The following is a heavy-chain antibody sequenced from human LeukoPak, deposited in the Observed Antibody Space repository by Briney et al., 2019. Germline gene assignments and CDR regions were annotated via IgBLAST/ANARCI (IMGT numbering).Heavy chain of an antibody. CDR3: ARHAMASPFDY. Sequence: SETLSLTCTVSGGSISSYYWSWIRQPPGKGLEWIGYIYYSGSTNYNPSLKSRVTISVDTSKNQFSLKLSSVTAADTAVYFCARHAMASPFDYWGQGTLVTVSS. V-gene: IGHV4-59*08. D-gene: IGHD5-24*01. CDR2: IYYSGST. J-gene: IGHJ4*02. CDR1: GGSISSYY.